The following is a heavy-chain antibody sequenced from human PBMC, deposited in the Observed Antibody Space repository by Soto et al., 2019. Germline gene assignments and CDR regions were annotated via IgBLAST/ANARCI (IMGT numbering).Heavy chain of an antibody. CDR1: GGSLSGYY. V-gene: IGHV4-34*01. Sequence: QVQLLQWGAGLLKTSETQSLNCAVTGGSLSGYYWSWIRQPPGKGLEWIGEVKDGGHTNYSPSLRGRVTISSDTSNNQFSLRLNSLTAADTGVYYCARGQEGVVATHWDQGSLVTVSS. D-gene: IGHD5-12*01. CDR2: VKDGGHT. J-gene: IGHJ4*02. CDR3: ARGQEGVVATH.